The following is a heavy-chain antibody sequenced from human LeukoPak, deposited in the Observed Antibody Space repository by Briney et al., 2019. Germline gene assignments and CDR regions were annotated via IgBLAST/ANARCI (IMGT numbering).Heavy chain of an antibody. J-gene: IGHJ6*03. D-gene: IGHD3-3*01. Sequence: PSETLSLTCTVSGGSISSYYWSWIRQPPGKGLEWIGYIYYSGSTNYNPSLKSRVTISVDTSKNQFSLKLSSVTAADTAVYYCARAGAIFGPLYNYYMDVWGKGTTVTVSS. V-gene: IGHV4-59*01. CDR2: IYYSGST. CDR1: GGSISSYY. CDR3: ARAGAIFGPLYNYYMDV.